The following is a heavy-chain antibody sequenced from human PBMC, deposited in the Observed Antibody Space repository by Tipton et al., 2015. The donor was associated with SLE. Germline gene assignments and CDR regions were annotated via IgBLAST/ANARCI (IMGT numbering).Heavy chain of an antibody. CDR2: INHSGST. Sequence: LRLSCAVYGGSFSGYYWSWIRQPPGKGLEWIGEINHSGSTNYNPSLKSRVTISVDTSKNQFSLKLSSVTAADTAVYYCARAAEGLWMATTNWYFDLWGRGTLVTVSS. CDR1: GGSFSGYY. V-gene: IGHV4-34*09. J-gene: IGHJ2*01. D-gene: IGHD5-24*01. CDR3: ARAAEGLWMATTNWYFDL.